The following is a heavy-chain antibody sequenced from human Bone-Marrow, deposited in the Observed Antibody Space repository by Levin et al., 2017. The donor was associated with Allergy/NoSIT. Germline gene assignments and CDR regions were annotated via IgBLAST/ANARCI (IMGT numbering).Heavy chain of an antibody. CDR1: EFSLSADA. CDR2: IWSDGSTQ. V-gene: IGHV3-33*01. CDR3: AREYYDRNKYYVLDAFDV. Sequence: GGSLRLSCSSSEFSLSADAIHWVRQTPDKGLQWVAVIWSDGSTQHYADSVKGRFTMSRDNSKNTLFLQMNSVTVDDTALYYCAREYYDRNKYYVLDAFDVWGQGVLVTVSS. D-gene: IGHD3/OR15-3a*01. J-gene: IGHJ3*01.